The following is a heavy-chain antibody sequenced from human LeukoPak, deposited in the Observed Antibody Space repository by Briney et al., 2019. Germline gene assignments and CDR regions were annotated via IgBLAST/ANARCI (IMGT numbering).Heavy chain of an antibody. CDR2: TSSGGNT. Sequence: GGSLRLSCAASGFTVSSNYMNWVRQAPGKGLEWVSVTSSGGNTYYADSVKGRFTISRDSSKNTLYLQMNSLRAEDTAVYYCARDPRSGTGIWGQGTLVTVSS. CDR1: GFTVSSNY. D-gene: IGHD1-1*01. CDR3: ARDPRSGTGI. J-gene: IGHJ4*02. V-gene: IGHV3-66*01.